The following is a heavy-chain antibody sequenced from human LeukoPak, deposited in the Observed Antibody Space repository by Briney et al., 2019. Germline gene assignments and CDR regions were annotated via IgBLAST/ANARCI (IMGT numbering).Heavy chain of an antibody. CDR3: ARDEQLVENWFDP. J-gene: IGHJ5*02. D-gene: IGHD6-13*01. Sequence: GGSLRLSCAVSGFTFSDYYMSWIRQAPGKGLEWVSYISSSGSTIYYADSVKGRFTISRDNAKNSLYLQMNSLRAEDTAVYYCARDEQLVENWFDPWGQGTLVTVSS. CDR1: GFTFSDYY. V-gene: IGHV3-11*01. CDR2: ISSSGSTI.